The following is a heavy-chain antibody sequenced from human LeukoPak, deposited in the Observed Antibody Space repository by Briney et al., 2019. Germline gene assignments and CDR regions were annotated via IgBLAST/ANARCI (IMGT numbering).Heavy chain of an antibody. CDR3: AKRDGETEFDY. CDR1: GYSSSNDG. CDR2: IQPNGNDK. J-gene: IGHJ4*02. V-gene: IGHV3-30*02. Sequence: PGGSLRLSCVASGYSSSNDGMCSGPQAPQGGLWRGALIQPNGNDKYYAASVKGRFTVSRDSSKNTLFLQLSSLRAEYTAVYYCAKRDGETEFDYWGQGTLVTVSS. D-gene: IGHD3-10*01.